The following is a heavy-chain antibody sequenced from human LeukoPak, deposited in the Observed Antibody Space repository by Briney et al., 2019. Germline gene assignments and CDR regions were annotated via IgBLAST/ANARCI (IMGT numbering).Heavy chain of an antibody. J-gene: IGHJ4*02. CDR2: IYYSGST. CDR3: ARLLFLPSSPTWDY. Sequence: SETLSLTCTVSGGSISSSSYYWGWIRQPPGKGLEWIGSIYYSGSTYYNPSLKSRVTISVDTSKNQFSLKLSSVTAADTAVYYCARLLFLPSSPTWDYWGQGTLVTVSS. CDR1: GGSISSSSYY. D-gene: IGHD6-13*01. V-gene: IGHV4-39*01.